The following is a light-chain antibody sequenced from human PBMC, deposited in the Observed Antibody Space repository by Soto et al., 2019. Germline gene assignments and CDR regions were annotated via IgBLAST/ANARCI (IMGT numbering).Light chain of an antibody. CDR2: LGS. CDR1: QSLLHSNGYNY. J-gene: IGKJ1*01. CDR3: MQALQTWT. V-gene: IGKV2-28*01. Sequence: EIVMTQSPLSLSVTPGEPASISCRSSQSLLHSNGYNYLDWYLQKPGQTPQLLIDLGSNRASGVPDRFSGSGSGTDFTLEISSVEAEDVGVYYCMQALQTWTFGQGTKVEIK.